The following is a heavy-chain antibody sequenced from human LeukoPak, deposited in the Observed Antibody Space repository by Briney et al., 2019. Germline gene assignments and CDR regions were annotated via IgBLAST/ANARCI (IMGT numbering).Heavy chain of an antibody. J-gene: IGHJ4*02. D-gene: IGHD5-24*01. CDR1: GFTFSSYA. V-gene: IGHV3-7*01. CDR3: ARVLEMATIDY. CDR2: IKQDGSEK. Sequence: GGSLRLSCAASGFTFSSYAMSWVRQAPGKGLEWVANIKQDGSEKYYVDSVKGRFTISRDNAKNSLYLQMNSLRAEDTAVYYCARVLEMATIDYWGQGTLVTVSS.